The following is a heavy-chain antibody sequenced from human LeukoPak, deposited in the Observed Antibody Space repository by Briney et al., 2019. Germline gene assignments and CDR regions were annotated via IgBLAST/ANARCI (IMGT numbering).Heavy chain of an antibody. D-gene: IGHD5-12*01. V-gene: IGHV3-30*03. Sequence: PGGSLRLSCAASGFTFSSYGMHWVRQAPGKGLAWVAIISYNGINKYYADSVKGRFTISQDNSKNTLYLHMNSLRAEDKAVYYCARSAAAGRIVATFAYWGQGTLVTVSS. J-gene: IGHJ4*02. CDR2: ISYNGINK. CDR1: GFTFSSYG. CDR3: ARSAAAGRIVATFAY.